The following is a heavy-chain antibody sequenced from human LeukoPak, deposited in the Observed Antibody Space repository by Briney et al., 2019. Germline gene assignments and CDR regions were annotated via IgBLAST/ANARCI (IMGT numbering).Heavy chain of an antibody. CDR2: ISSSSYYI. CDR3: ASSANYYSYMDV. Sequence: PGGSLRLSCAVSGFTFRSYSMNWVRQAPGKGLEWVSSISSSSYYIYYADSVKGRFTISRDDAKNSLYLQMNSLRVEDTAVYYCASSANYYSYMDVWGKGTTVTVSS. V-gene: IGHV3-21*01. J-gene: IGHJ6*03. CDR1: GFTFRSYS.